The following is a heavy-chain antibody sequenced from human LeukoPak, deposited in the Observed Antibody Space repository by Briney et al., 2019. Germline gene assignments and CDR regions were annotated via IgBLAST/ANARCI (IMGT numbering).Heavy chain of an antibody. J-gene: IGHJ4*02. CDR1: DFDFTSHA. Sequence: GGSLRLSCATSDFDFTSHAMTWVRQAPGKGLEWVSAISISGTKTYYGDSVKGRFIISRDNSKNTLYLQMNSLRVEDTAIYYCANEIRTNDYWGRGTLVTVAS. CDR2: ISISGTKT. D-gene: IGHD2-8*01. CDR3: ANEIRTNDY. V-gene: IGHV3-23*01.